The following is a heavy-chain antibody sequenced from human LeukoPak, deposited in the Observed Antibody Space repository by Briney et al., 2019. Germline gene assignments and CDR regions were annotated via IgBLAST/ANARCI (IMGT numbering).Heavy chain of an antibody. D-gene: IGHD6-13*01. J-gene: IGHJ4*02. CDR1: GGSISSGDYY. V-gene: IGHV4-61*08. CDR2: IYYSGST. Sequence: SETLSLTCTVSGGSISSGDYYWGWIRQPPGKGLEWIGYIYYSGSTNYNPSLKGRVTMTVDTSKNQFSLNLSSVTAADTAVYYCARGRGSSWYYFDSWGQGTLVTVSS. CDR3: ARGRGSSWYYFDS.